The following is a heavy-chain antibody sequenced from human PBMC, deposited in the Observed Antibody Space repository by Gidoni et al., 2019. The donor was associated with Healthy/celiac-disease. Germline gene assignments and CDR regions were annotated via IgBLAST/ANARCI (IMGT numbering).Heavy chain of an antibody. D-gene: IGHD3-10*01. CDR1: GGSISSGSSY. V-gene: IGHV4-61*02. CDR2: IYTSGSN. CDR3: AREMGLIYYGSGSYRYYGMDV. Sequence: QVQLQESGPGLVKPSQHLSLTCSVSGGSISSGSSYWSWTRLPAGKGLEWRGRIYTSGSNNYNPSLKSRVTISVDTSKNQFSLKLSSVTAADTAVYYCAREMGLIYYGSGSYRYYGMDVWGQGTTVTVSS. J-gene: IGHJ6*02.